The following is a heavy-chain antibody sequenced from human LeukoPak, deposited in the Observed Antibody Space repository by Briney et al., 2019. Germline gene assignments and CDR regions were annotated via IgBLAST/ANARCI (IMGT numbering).Heavy chain of an antibody. D-gene: IGHD3-22*01. Sequence: PGGSLRLSCAASGFTFSSYGMHRVRQAPGKGLEWVLYISSGTSTIFNADSVKGRFTISRDNSKKTLYLQMNSLRAEDTAVYYCAKGSTNYYDGSGTVDYWGQGTLVTVSS. V-gene: IGHV3-48*01. J-gene: IGHJ4*02. CDR3: AKGSTNYYDGSGTVDY. CDR2: ISSGTSTI. CDR1: GFTFSSYG.